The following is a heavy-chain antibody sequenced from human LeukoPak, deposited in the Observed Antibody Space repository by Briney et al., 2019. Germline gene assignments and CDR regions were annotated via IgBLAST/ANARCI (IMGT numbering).Heavy chain of an antibody. V-gene: IGHV1-18*01. CDR1: GYTFTSYG. J-gene: IGHJ4*02. D-gene: IGHD6-13*01. Sequence: GASVKVSCKASGYTFTSYGISWVRQAPGQGLEWVGWISAYNGNTNYAQKLQGRVTMTTDTSTSTAYMELRSLRSDDTAVYYCARDIEEGSSSWYKRYYFDYWGQGTLVTVSS. CDR2: ISAYNGNT. CDR3: ARDIEEGSSSWYKRYYFDY.